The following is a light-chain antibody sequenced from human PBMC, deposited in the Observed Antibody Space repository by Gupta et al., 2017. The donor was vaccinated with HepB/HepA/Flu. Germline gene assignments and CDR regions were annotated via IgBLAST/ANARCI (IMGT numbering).Light chain of an antibody. CDR1: EDIYNQ. CDR2: DAS. V-gene: IGKV1-8*01. CDR3: QQYQFDPFN. Sequence: ALRMTQSPSSFSASTGDRVTITCRASEDIYNQLAWYHQKPGEAPNLLIHDASTLEGGVPSRFSGSGSGTDFTLTITSLQSEDFGTYYCQQYQFDPFNFGGGTKVDIK. J-gene: IGKJ4*01.